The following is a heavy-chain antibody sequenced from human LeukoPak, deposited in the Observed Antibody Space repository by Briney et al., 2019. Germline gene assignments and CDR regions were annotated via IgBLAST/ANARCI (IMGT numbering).Heavy chain of an antibody. D-gene: IGHD3-3*01. CDR3: ARARITIFGVVNDAFDI. CDR1: GGTFSSYA. J-gene: IGHJ3*02. CDR2: IIPIFGTA. V-gene: IGHV1-69*05. Sequence: SVKVSCKASGGTFSSYAISWVRQAPGQGLEWMGGIIPIFGTANYAQKFQGRVTITTDESTSTAYMELSSLRSEDTAVYYCARARITIFGVVNDAFDIWGQGTMVTVSS.